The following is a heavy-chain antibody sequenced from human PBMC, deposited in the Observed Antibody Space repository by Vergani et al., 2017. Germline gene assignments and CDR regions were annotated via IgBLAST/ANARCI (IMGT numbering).Heavy chain of an antibody. CDR2: ISWNSGSI. CDR1: GFTFDDYA. Sequence: EVQLVESGGGLVQPGRSLRLSCAASGFTFDDYAMHWVRQAPGKGLEWVSGISWNSGSIGYADSVKGRFTISRDNSKNTLYLQMNSLRAEDTAVYYCAKLPRIVVVVAATGYYFDYWGQGTLVTVSS. D-gene: IGHD2-15*01. J-gene: IGHJ4*02. CDR3: AKLPRIVVVVAATGYYFDY. V-gene: IGHV3-9*01.